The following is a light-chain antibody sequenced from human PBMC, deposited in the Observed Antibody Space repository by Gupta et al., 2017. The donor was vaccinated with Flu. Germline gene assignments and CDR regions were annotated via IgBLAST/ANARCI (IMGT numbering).Light chain of an antibody. CDR2: EDN. Sequence: FILTPPHSVPESPGTKVIIPCTSSSGSIASNYVQWYQQRPGRAPTNVIYEDNQRPSGVPDRFSGSIDNSSNSASLTISGLKTEDEDDYYYQSDDSTKEVFGGGTKLTVL. V-gene: IGLV6-57*02. J-gene: IGLJ3*02. CDR3: QSDDSTKEV. CDR1: SGSIASNY.